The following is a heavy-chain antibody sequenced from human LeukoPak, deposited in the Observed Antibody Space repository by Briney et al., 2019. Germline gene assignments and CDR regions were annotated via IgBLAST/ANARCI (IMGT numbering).Heavy chain of an antibody. CDR3: ASETAAAGTGAFDI. J-gene: IGHJ3*02. D-gene: IGHD6-13*01. Sequence: PSETLSLTCTVSGGSISSYYWSWIRQPPGKGLEWIGYIYYSGSTNYNPSLKSRVTISVDTSKNQFSLKLSSVTAADTAVYYCASETAAAGTGAFDIWGQGTMVTVSS. CDR1: GGSISSYY. V-gene: IGHV4-59*01. CDR2: IYYSGST.